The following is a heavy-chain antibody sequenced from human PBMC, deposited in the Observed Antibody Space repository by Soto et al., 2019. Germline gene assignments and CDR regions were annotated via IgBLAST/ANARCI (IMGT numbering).Heavy chain of an antibody. V-gene: IGHV4-59*08. CDR1: GASISNYY. J-gene: IGHJ4*02. CDR3: GTPLDDFWSGYLGY. D-gene: IGHD3-3*01. CDR2: IYYSGST. Sequence: SETLSLTCTVSGASISNYYWSWIRQPPGKGLEWIGYIYYSGSTNYNPSLKSRVTISVDTSKTHFSLRLTSVTAADTAVYYCGTPLDDFWSGYLGYWGQGTLVTVSS.